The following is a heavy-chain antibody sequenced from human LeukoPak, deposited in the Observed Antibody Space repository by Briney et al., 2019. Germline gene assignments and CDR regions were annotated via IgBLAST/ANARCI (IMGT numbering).Heavy chain of an antibody. CDR1: GGSFSGYY. V-gene: IGHV4-34*01. J-gene: IGHJ3*02. CDR2: INHSGST. CDR3: ARGFGGVTLAFDI. Sequence: PSETLSLTCAVYGGSFSGYYWSWIRQPPGKGLEWIGEINHSGSTNYNPSLKSRVTISVDTSKNQFSLKLSSVTAADTAVYYCARGFGGVTLAFDIWGQGKMVTVSS. D-gene: IGHD3-16*01.